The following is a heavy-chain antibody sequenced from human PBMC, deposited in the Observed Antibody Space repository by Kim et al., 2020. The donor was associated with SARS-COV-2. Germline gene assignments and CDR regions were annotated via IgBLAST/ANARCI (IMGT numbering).Heavy chain of an antibody. Sequence: GGSLRLSCAASGFTFSSYAMSWVRQAPGKGLEWVSAISGSGGSTYYADSVKGRSTISRDNSKNTLYLQMNSLRAEDTAVYYCAKKPGIAAAPPNDYWGQGTLVTVSS. D-gene: IGHD6-13*01. CDR1: GFTFSSYA. CDR3: AKKPGIAAAPPNDY. V-gene: IGHV3-23*01. CDR2: ISGSGGST. J-gene: IGHJ4*02.